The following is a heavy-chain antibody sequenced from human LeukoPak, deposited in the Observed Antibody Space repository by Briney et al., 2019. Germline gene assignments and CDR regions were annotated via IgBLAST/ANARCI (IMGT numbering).Heavy chain of an antibody. CDR2: ISGSGGST. V-gene: IGHV3-23*01. CDR1: GFTFSSYA. J-gene: IGHJ4*02. D-gene: IGHD3-3*01. Sequence: GGSMRLSCAASGFTFSSYAMSWVRQTPGKGLEWVSAISGSGGSTYYADSVKGRFTISRDNSKNTLYLQMNSLRAEDTAVYYCAKATSYDFWSGYYLDYWGQGTLVTVSS. CDR3: AKATSYDFWSGYYLDY.